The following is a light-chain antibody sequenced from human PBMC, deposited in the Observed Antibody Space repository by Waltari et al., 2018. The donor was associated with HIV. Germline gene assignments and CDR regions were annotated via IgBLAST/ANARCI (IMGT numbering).Light chain of an antibody. V-gene: IGLV2-14*01. CDR3: TSYLSSSSPE. CDR2: EVT. CDR1: GSAMSND. J-gene: IGLJ3*02. Sequence: QSALAQPASVSGSPGQSIPISCTGFGSAMSNDVSWYQHHPGKAPKVIIYEVTNRPSGVSHRFSGSKSGNTASLTISGLQSEDEADYFCTSYLSSSSPEFGGGTRVTVL.